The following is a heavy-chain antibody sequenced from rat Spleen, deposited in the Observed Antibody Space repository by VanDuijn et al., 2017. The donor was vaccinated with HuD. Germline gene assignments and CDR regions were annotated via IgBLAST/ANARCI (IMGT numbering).Heavy chain of an antibody. CDR2: IWNNGNT. CDR1: GFSLTSYD. Sequence: QVQLKESGPGLVQPSQTLSLTCTVAGFSLTSYDFHWIRQPPGKGLEWMGVIWNNGNTHYNSDLESRLSISRDTSKSQVFLKMNSPQTEDTAIYFCTQRFDYCGQGVMVTVSS. V-gene: IGHV2-13*01. CDR3: TQRFDY. J-gene: IGHJ2*01.